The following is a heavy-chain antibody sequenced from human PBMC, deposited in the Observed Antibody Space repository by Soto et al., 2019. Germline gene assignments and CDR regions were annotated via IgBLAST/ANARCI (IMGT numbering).Heavy chain of an antibody. V-gene: IGHV3-9*01. J-gene: IGHJ4*02. CDR3: AKDKWGAGVAGTFDY. Sequence: SLKISCAASGFTFDDYAMHWVRQAPGKGLEWVSGISWNSGSIGYADSVKGRFTISRDNAKNSLYLQMNSLRAEDTALYYCAKDKWGAGVAGTFDYWGQGTLVTVSS. D-gene: IGHD6-19*01. CDR2: ISWNSGSI. CDR1: GFTFDDYA.